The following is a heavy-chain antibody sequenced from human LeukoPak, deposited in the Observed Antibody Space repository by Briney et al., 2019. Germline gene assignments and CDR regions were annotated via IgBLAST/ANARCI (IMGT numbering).Heavy chain of an antibody. CDR1: GGTFSSYA. CDR2: IIPIFGTA. V-gene: IGHV1-69*13. D-gene: IGHD4-23*01. J-gene: IGHJ3*02. Sequence: ASVKVSCKASGGTFSSYAISWVRQAPGQGLEWMGGIIPIFGTANYAQKFQGRVTITADESTSTAYMELSSLRSEDTAVYYCARGTTVVTWDAFDIWGQGTMVTVSS. CDR3: ARGTTVVTWDAFDI.